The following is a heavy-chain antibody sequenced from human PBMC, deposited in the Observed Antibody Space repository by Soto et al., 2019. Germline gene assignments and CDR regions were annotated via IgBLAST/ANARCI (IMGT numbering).Heavy chain of an antibody. D-gene: IGHD3-10*01. V-gene: IGHV3-53*01. CDR3: ARDRMVRGYYYGMDV. Sequence: GGSLRLSCAASGFTVSSNYMSWVRQAPGKGLEWVSVIYSGGSTYYADSVKGRFTISRDNSKNTLYLQMNSLRAEDTAVNYCARDRMVRGYYYGMDVWGQGTTVTVSS. CDR1: GFTVSSNY. J-gene: IGHJ6*02. CDR2: IYSGGST.